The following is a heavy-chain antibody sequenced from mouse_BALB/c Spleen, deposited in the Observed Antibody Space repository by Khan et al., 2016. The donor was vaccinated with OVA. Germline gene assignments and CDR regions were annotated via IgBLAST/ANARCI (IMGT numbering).Heavy chain of an antibody. J-gene: IGHJ2*01. CDR3: ARGGITTGYFDS. CDR1: GYTFTSYW. CDR2: IYPGDGNT. D-gene: IGHD1-1*01. Sequence: VQLQQSGTELARPGASVKLSCKASGYTFTSYWMQWVKQRPGQGLEWIGAIYPGDGNTRYTQKFKGKATLTADKSSSTAYMQLSSLTSEDSAVYYCARGGITTGYFDSWGQGTTLTVSS. V-gene: IGHV1-87*01.